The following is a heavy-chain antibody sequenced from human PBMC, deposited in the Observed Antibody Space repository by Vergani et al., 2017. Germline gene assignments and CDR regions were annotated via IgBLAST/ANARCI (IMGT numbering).Heavy chain of an antibody. Sequence: QVQLQESGAGLLKPSETLSITCAVYGGSFSGYYWSWIRQPPGKGLEWIGEINHSGSTNYNPSLKSRVTISVDTSKNQFSLKLSSVTAADKAVYYCARGGYCSSTSCQKRGYYYYYMDVWGKGTTVTVSS. V-gene: IGHV4-34*01. CDR1: GGSFSGYY. CDR2: INHSGST. CDR3: ARGGYCSSTSCQKRGYYYYYMDV. D-gene: IGHD2-2*03. J-gene: IGHJ6*03.